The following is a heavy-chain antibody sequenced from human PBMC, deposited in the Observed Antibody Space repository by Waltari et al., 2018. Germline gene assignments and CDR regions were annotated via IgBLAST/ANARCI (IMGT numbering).Heavy chain of an antibody. CDR1: GFHFSSYA. Sequence: EVQLLESGGGLVQPGGSLRLSCAASGFHFSSYAMSRVRQAPGKGLEWVSAISGSGGSTYYADSVKGRFTISRDNSKNTLYLQMNSLRAEDTAVYYCAKDRRYSSSSFDYWGQGTLVTVSS. J-gene: IGHJ4*02. D-gene: IGHD6-13*01. CDR2: ISGSGGST. CDR3: AKDRRYSSSSFDY. V-gene: IGHV3-23*01.